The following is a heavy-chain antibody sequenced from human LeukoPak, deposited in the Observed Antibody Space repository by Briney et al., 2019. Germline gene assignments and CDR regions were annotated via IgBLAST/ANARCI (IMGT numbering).Heavy chain of an antibody. J-gene: IGHJ4*02. D-gene: IGHD6-19*01. Sequence: GGSLRLSCAASGFTFSSYTMNWVRQAPGNGLEWVSSISGLSSSIYYADSVKGRFTISRDNAKNSLYLQMNSLRAEDTAVYYCAREVHGWYYFDYWGQGTLVTVSS. V-gene: IGHV3-21*01. CDR1: GFTFSSYT. CDR2: ISGLSSSI. CDR3: AREVHGWYYFDY.